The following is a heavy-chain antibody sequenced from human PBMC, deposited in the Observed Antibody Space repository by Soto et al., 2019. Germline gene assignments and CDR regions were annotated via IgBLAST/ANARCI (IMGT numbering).Heavy chain of an antibody. J-gene: IGHJ4*02. CDR3: AKGSQMWTPDY. V-gene: IGHV1-3*04. Sequence: ASVKVSFKASGYTFTDYAMHWVRQAPGQRLEWMGWISTGNGNTKYSQKFQGRVTITRDTSATTVYMELSSLRSEDTAVYYCAKGSQMWTPDYWGQGTLVTVSS. CDR1: GYTFTDYA. D-gene: IGHD2-21*01. CDR2: ISTGNGNT.